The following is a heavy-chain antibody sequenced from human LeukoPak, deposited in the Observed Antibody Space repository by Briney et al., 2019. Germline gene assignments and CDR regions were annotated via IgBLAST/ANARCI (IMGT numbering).Heavy chain of an antibody. CDR1: GFTFSSYS. CDR3: ARGLPNYCGMDV. J-gene: IGHJ6*02. D-gene: IGHD2-8*01. Sequence: GGSLRLSCAASGFTFSSYSMNWVRQAPGKGLEWVSYISSSSSSTIYYADSVKGRFTISRDNAKNSLYLQMNSLRAEDTAVYYCARGLPNYCGMDVWGQGTTVTVSS. V-gene: IGHV3-48*01. CDR2: ISSSSSSTI.